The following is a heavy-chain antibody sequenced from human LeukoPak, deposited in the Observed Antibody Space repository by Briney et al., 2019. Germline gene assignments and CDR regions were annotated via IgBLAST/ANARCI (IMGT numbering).Heavy chain of an antibody. CDR2: INPTGSST. Sequence: GASVKVSCKASGYSLTSHYMHWVRQAPGQGLEWLGLINPTGSSTLYAQKFQGRVTMTRDMSTTTDYMELSSLRSDDTAVYYCARGPSITMVRGGQWYYYMDVWGKGTTVTISS. J-gene: IGHJ6*03. V-gene: IGHV1-46*01. D-gene: IGHD3-10*01. CDR3: ARGPSITMVRGGQWYYYMDV. CDR1: GYSLTSHY.